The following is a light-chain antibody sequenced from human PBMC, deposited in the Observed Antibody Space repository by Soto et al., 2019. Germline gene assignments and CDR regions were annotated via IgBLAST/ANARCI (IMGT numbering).Light chain of an antibody. CDR1: QSLSRY. CDR2: DAS. CDR3: QQRSHWPGT. V-gene: IGKV3-11*01. J-gene: IGKJ3*01. Sequence: EIVLTQSPATLSLSPGERATLSCMASQSLSRYLAWYQQIPGQAPRLLIYDASKRATGVPARFSGSGSGTDFTLIISSLEPEDFAVYYCQQRSHWPGTFGPGTKVDIK.